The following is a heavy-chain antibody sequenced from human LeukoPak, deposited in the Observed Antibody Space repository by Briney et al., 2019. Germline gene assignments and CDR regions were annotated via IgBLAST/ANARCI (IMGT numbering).Heavy chain of an antibody. CDR3: IRAPNYYDSSGGFDP. CDR2: IRSKANSYAT. D-gene: IGHD3-22*01. J-gene: IGHJ5*02. Sequence: GGSLRLSCAASGLTFSGSAMHWVRQASGKGLGWVGRIRSKANSYATAYAASVKGRFTISRDDSKNTAYLQMNILKTEDTAVYFCIRAPNYYDSSGGFDPWGQGTLVTVSS. CDR1: GLTFSGSA. V-gene: IGHV3-73*01.